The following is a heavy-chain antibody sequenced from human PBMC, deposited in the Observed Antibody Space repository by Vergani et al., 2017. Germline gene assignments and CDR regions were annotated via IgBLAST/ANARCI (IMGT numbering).Heavy chain of an antibody. J-gene: IGHJ5*02. CDR2: IYYSGST. Sequence: QVQLQESGPGLVKPSENLSLTCTVSGGSISSYYWSWIRQPPGKGLEWIGYIYYSGSTNYNPSLKSRVTISVDTSKNQFSLKLSSVTAADTAVYYCARGRLVGIGYYRGWFDPWGQGTLVTVSS. V-gene: IGHV4-59*12. CDR1: GGSISSYY. CDR3: ARGRLVGIGYYRGWFDP. D-gene: IGHD3-3*01.